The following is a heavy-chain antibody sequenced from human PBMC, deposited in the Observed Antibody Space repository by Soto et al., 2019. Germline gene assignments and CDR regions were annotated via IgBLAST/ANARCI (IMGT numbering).Heavy chain of an antibody. CDR1: GFTFSSYD. J-gene: IGHJ6*02. CDR2: IGTAGDT. V-gene: IGHV3-13*04. D-gene: IGHD6-19*01. Sequence: GGSLRLSCAASGFTFSSYDMHWVRQATGKGLERVSAIGTAGDTYYPGSVKGRFTISRENAKNSLYFQMNSLRAGDTAVYYCARDLLSRIAVAGTHYYGMDVWVQGTTVTVSS. CDR3: ARDLLSRIAVAGTHYYGMDV.